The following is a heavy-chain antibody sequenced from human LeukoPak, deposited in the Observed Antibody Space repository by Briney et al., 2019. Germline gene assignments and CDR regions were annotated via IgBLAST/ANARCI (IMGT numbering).Heavy chain of an antibody. CDR2: ISAYNGNT. CDR1: GYTFTSYG. D-gene: IGHD6-19*01. V-gene: IGHV1-18*01. J-gene: IGHJ6*03. Sequence: ASVKVSCKASGYTFTSYGISWVRQAPGQGLEWMGWISAYNGNTNYAQKLQGRVTMTTDTSTSTAYMELRSLRSDDTAVYYCAGEGTSSGWYGNYYHYMDVWGKGTTVTVSS. CDR3: AGEGTSSGWYGNYYHYMDV.